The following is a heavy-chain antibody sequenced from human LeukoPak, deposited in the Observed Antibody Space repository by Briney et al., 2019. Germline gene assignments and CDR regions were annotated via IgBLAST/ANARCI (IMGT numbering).Heavy chain of an antibody. CDR3: ARQGVPSSGKDY. CDR1: GYSFTNYW. Sequence: GESLKISRKGSGYSFTNYWIGWVRQMPGKGLEWMGIIYLGDSDTKYSPSFEGQVTISADKSISTAYLQLSSLKASDTAMYYCARQGVPSSGKDYWGQGTLVTVSS. CDR2: IYLGDSDT. D-gene: IGHD3-22*01. J-gene: IGHJ4*02. V-gene: IGHV5-51*01.